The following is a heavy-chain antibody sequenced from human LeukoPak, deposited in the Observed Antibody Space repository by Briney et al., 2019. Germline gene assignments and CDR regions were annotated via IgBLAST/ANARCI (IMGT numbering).Heavy chain of an antibody. Sequence: ASMKVSCKASGGTFNSYAISWVRQAPGQGLEWMGGIMPIFGTADYSQKFQDRVTITADDSTSTAYMELSSLRSEDTAVYYCAVKYGDYVDYWGQGTLVSVSS. CDR2: IMPIFGTA. V-gene: IGHV1-69*13. J-gene: IGHJ4*02. CDR3: AVKYGDYVDY. CDR1: GGTFNSYA. D-gene: IGHD4-17*01.